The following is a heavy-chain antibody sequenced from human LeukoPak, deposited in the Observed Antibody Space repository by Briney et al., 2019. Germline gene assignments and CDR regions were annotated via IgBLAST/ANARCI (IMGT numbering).Heavy chain of an antibody. CDR1: GFTFSSYS. Sequence: GGSLRLSCAASGFTFSSYSMNWVRQAPGKGLEWVSYISSSSSTIYYADSVKGRFTISRDNSKNTLYLQMNSLRAEDTAVYYCAKDHFGGVPAAWGQGTLVTVSS. CDR2: ISSSSSTI. J-gene: IGHJ4*02. V-gene: IGHV3-48*01. CDR3: AKDHFGGVPAA. D-gene: IGHD2-2*01.